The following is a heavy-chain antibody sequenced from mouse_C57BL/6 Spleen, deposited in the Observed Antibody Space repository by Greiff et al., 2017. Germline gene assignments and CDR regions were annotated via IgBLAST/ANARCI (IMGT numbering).Heavy chain of an antibody. CDR2: INPNNGGT. CDR3: ARYYGSGFAD. Sequence: EVQLQQSGPELVKPGASVKISCKASGYTFTDYYMNWVKQSHGKSLEWIGDINPNNGGTSYNQKFKGKDTLTVDNSSSTAYMELRSLTSEDSAVYYCARYYGSGFADWGQGTLVTVSA. J-gene: IGHJ3*01. V-gene: IGHV1-26*01. CDR1: GYTFTDYY. D-gene: IGHD1-1*01.